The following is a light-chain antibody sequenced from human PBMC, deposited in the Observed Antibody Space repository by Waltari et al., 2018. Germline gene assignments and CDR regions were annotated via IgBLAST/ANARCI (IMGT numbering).Light chain of an antibody. CDR3: QAWDSNTVI. CDR1: NLENKY. J-gene: IGLJ2*01. V-gene: IGLV3-1*01. CDR2: QDT. Sequence: SYELTQAPSVSVSPGQTASITCSGDNLENKYVSWYQQKAGQSPVLVIHQDTKRPSGIPGRFSGSNSGNTATLTISVTQAVDEADYYFQAWDSNTVIFGGGTKLTVL.